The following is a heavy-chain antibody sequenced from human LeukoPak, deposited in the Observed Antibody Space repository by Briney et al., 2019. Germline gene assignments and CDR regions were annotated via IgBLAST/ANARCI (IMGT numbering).Heavy chain of an antibody. J-gene: IGHJ6*03. D-gene: IGHD5-18*01. V-gene: IGHV4-34*01. CDR3: ARTTEGGYTYGYFYYYYMDV. CDR2: INLSGST. Sequence: PSETLSLTCAVYGGSFSGYYWSWIRQPPGKGLEWIGEINLSGSTNYNPSLKSRVTISVDTSKNQFSLKLASVTAADTAVYYCARTTEGGYTYGYFYYYYMDVWGKGTTVTISS. CDR1: GGSFSGYY.